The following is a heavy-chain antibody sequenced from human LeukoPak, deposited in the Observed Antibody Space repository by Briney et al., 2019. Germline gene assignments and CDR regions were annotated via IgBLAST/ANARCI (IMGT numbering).Heavy chain of an antibody. CDR2: ISSSSRTI. J-gene: IGHJ4*02. CDR1: GFTFSSYR. Sequence: GGSMRLSCAASGFTFSSYRMNWVRQAPGKGLEWVSYISSSSRTIYYADSVKGRFTISRDNSKNTLYLQMNSLRAEDTAVYYCAKPRRLLWFGGFDYWGQGTLVTVSS. CDR3: AKPRRLLWFGGFDY. V-gene: IGHV3-48*01. D-gene: IGHD3-10*01.